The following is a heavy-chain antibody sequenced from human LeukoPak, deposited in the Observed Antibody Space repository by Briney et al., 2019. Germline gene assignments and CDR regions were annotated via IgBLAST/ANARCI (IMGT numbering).Heavy chain of an antibody. CDR1: GFTFSSYS. V-gene: IGHV3-48*04. CDR3: ARSFLDYYDSNRYFDL. J-gene: IGHJ2*01. Sequence: PGGSLRLSCAASGFTFSSYSMNWVRQAPGKGLEWVSYISSSSSTIYYADSVKGRFTISRDNAKNSLYLQMNSLRAEDTAVYYCARSFLDYYDSNRYFDLWGRGTLVTVSS. CDR2: ISSSSSTI. D-gene: IGHD3-22*01.